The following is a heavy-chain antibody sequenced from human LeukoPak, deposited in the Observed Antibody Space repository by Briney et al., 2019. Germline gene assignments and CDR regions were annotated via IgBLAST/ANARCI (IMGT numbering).Heavy chain of an antibody. CDR3: ARDKPIVVVPAAIADAFDI. D-gene: IGHD2-2*02. CDR2: ISYDGSNK. Sequence: GGSLRLSCAASGXTFSSYAMHWVRQAPGKGLEWVAVISYDGSNKYYADSVKGRFTISRDNSKNTLYLQMNSLRAEDTAVYYCARDKPIVVVPAAIADAFDIWGQGTMVTVSS. J-gene: IGHJ3*02. V-gene: IGHV3-30-3*01. CDR1: GXTFSSYA.